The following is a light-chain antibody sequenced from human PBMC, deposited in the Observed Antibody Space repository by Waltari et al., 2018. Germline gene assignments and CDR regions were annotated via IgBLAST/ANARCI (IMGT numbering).Light chain of an antibody. CDR1: RSNIAVNA. Sequence: QSVLTQPPSASGPSGQTVRNPFSWGRSNIAVNAAYWYQQLPGMSPKLLINGNNQRPSGVPDRFSGSKSGTSASLAISGLQSEDEADYYCAAWDDSLYGRVFGGGTKLTVL. CDR3: AAWDDSLYGRV. V-gene: IGLV1-44*01. J-gene: IGLJ2*01. CDR2: GNN.